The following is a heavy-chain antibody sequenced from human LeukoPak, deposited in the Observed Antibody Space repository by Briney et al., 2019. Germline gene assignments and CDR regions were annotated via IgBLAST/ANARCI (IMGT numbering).Heavy chain of an antibody. J-gene: IGHJ4*02. CDR2: ISYDGSNK. D-gene: IGHD2-15*01. Sequence: GGSLRLSCAASGFTFSSYVMHWVRQAPGKGLEWVAIISYDGSNKYYADSVKGRFTISRDNSKNTLYLQMNSLRAEDTAVYYCHSGLSGPGFYFDYWGQGTLVTVSS. CDR1: GFTFSSYV. V-gene: IGHV3-30*14. CDR3: HSGLSGPGFYFDY.